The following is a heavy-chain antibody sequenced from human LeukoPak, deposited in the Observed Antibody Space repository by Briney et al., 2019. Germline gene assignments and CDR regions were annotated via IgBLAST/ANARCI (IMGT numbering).Heavy chain of an antibody. CDR1: GGSISSYY. V-gene: IGHV4-59*08. Sequence: SETLSLTCTVSGGSISSYYWSWIRQPPGKGLKWIGYIYYSGSTNYNPSLKSRVTISVDTSKNQFSLKLSSVTAADTAVYYCARRREYGDYWYFDLWGRGTLVTVSS. J-gene: IGHJ2*01. CDR3: ARRREYGDYWYFDL. CDR2: IYYSGST. D-gene: IGHD4-17*01.